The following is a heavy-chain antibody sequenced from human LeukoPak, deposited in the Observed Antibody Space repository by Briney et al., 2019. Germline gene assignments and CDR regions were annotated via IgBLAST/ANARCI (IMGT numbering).Heavy chain of an antibody. V-gene: IGHV4-39*07. J-gene: IGHJ4*02. CDR2: IFYNGRT. CDR1: GGSISSSNYY. CDR3: ARDGYSGNDGL. Sequence: PSETLSLTCTVSGGSISSSNYYWGWIRQPPGKGLECLGSIFYNGRTYYNPSLKSRVTISVDTSKNQFSLKLSSVTAADTAVFYCARDGYSGNDGLWGQGTLVTVSS. D-gene: IGHD5-12*01.